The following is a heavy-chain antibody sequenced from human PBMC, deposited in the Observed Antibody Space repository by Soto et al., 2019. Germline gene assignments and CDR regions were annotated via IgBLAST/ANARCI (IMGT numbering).Heavy chain of an antibody. CDR1: GFTFSNNG. CDR3: AMDLYGGSSRFDY. J-gene: IGHJ4*02. D-gene: IGHD2-15*01. V-gene: IGHV3-30*03. CDR2: ISSVGINK. Sequence: QVQLVESGGGAVQPGRSLRLSCAASGFTFSNNGIHWVRQAPGKGLEWVAVISSVGINKYYADSVKGRSTISRDNSKNTLFLQMNSLRVEVTAVYYCAMDLYGGSSRFDYWGQGTLVTVSS.